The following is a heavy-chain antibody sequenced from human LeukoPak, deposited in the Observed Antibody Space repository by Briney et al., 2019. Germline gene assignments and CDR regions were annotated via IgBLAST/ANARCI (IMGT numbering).Heavy chain of an antibody. CDR2: IYHSGST. CDR1: GGSISSGGYS. D-gene: IGHD3-16*01. Sequence: PSQTLSLTCAVSGGSISSGGYSWSWIRQPPGKGLEWIGYIYHSGSTYYNPSLKSRVTISVDRSKNQFSLKLSSVTAADMAVYYCATLSIMITFGGVSAWFDPWGQGTLVTVSS. J-gene: IGHJ5*02. V-gene: IGHV4-30-2*01. CDR3: ATLSIMITFGGVSAWFDP.